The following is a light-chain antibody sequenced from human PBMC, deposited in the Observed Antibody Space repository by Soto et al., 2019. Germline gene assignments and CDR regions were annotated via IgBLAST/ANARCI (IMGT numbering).Light chain of an antibody. CDR1: QGISSY. CDR3: QQLNSYRT. Sequence: IQLTQSPSSLSASVGDRVTITFLASQGISSYLAWYQQKPGKAPKLLIYAASTLQSGVPSRFSGSGSGTDFTLTISSLQPEDFATYYCQQLNSYRTFGQGTKVDIK. V-gene: IGKV1-9*01. CDR2: AAS. J-gene: IGKJ1*01.